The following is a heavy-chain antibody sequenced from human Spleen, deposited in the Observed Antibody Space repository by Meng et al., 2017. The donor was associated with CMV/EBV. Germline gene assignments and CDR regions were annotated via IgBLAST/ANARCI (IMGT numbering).Heavy chain of an antibody. V-gene: IGHV3-48*04. D-gene: IGHD3-3*01. CDR1: GFTFSSYS. Sequence: GGSLRLSCAASGFTFSSYSMNWVRQAPGKGLEWVSYISSSSTIYYADSVKGRFTISRDNAKNSLYLQMNSLRAEDTAVYYCARDRSRFLEWLSRNFYYYYGMDVWGQGTTVTVSS. CDR2: ISSSSTI. CDR3: ARDRSRFLEWLSRNFYYYYGMDV. J-gene: IGHJ6*02.